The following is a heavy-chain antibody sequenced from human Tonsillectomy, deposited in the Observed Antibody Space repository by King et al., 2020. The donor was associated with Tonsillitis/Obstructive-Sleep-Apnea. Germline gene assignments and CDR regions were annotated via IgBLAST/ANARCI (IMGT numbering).Heavy chain of an antibody. CDR3: ATSKRAPAKSFDS. J-gene: IGHJ3*02. CDR2: INPYSGST. CDR1: GDTFTGYY. Sequence: VQLVQSGAEVKKPGASVKVSCKTSGDTFTGYYMHWVRQAPGQGLEWMGWINPYSGSTNYAQTFQGRVTLTRDTSTSTDYMELSRLRSDDTAVVYCATSKRAPAKSFDSWGQGTMVTVSS. V-gene: IGHV1-2*02.